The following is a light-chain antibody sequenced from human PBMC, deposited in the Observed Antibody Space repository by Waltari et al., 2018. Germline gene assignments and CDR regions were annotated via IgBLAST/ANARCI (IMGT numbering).Light chain of an antibody. CDR2: AAS. V-gene: IGKV1-39*01. CDR3: QQYNRFSP. Sequence: DIQMTQSPSSLSASVGDKVTITCRASQSISIYVNWYQQKPGKAPKLLIHAASSLQSGVPSRFSGSGSGTDFTLTISSLQLDDFATYYCQQYNRFSPFGQGTNVEVK. CDR1: QSISIY. J-gene: IGKJ1*01.